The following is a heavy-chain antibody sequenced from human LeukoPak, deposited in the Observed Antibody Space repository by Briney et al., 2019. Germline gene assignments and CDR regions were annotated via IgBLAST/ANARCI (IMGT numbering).Heavy chain of an antibody. Sequence: PGESLRLSCAASGFTFSSYGMHWVRQAPGKGLEWVAVIWYYGSNKYYADSVKGRFTISRDNSKNTLYLQMNSLRAEDTAVYYCARDPQVEYYEMDVWGQGTTVTVSS. CDR1: GFTFSSYG. CDR3: ARDPQVEYYEMDV. CDR2: IWYYGSNK. V-gene: IGHV3-33*01. J-gene: IGHJ6*02.